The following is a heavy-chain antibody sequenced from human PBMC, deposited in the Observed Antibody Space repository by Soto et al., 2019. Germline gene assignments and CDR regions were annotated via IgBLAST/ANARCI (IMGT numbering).Heavy chain of an antibody. CDR2: MKPGNGNT. D-gene: IGHD2-2*01. J-gene: IGHJ6*03. CDR3: ARDLIVVVPAAIDYSYYYMDV. V-gene: IGHV1-3*01. CDR1: GYTFTSYA. Sequence: QVQLVQCGAEVKKPGASVKVSCKASGYTFTSYAMHWVRQAPGQRLEWMGWMKPGNGNTKYSQEFQGRGTITKDTSADTAYMELSSPRSEDTAVYYYARDLIVVVPAAIDYSYYYMDVWGTGTTVTVSS.